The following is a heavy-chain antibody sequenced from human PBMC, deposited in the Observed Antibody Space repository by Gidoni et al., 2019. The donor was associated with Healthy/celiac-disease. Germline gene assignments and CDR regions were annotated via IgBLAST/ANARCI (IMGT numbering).Heavy chain of an antibody. V-gene: IGHV3-23*01. CDR3: AKVQAPSVLRYFDWLLFFDY. D-gene: IGHD3-9*01. Sequence: EVQLLESGGGLVQPGGSLRLSCAASGFTFSSYAMSWVRQAPGKGLEWVSAISGSGGSTYYADSVKGRFTISRDNSKNTLYLQMNSLRAEDTAVYYCAKVQAPSVLRYFDWLLFFDYWGQGTLVTVSS. CDR2: ISGSGGST. J-gene: IGHJ4*02. CDR1: GFTFSSYA.